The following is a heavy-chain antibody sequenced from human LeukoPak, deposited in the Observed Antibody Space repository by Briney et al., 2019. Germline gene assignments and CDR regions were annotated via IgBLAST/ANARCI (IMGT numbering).Heavy chain of an antibody. D-gene: IGHD6-13*01. CDR3: ARTASEYSISWID. V-gene: IGHV4-39*01. CDR2: LYSSGNT. Sequence: PAETLSLTCTVSGGSISRSNYYWGWLRQPPGKGLEWIGSLYSSGNTYYSPSLKSRVTISVDSSKNQFSLKLTSVTAADTAVYYCARTASEYSISWIDWGQGTLVTVSS. CDR1: GGSISRSNYY. J-gene: IGHJ1*01.